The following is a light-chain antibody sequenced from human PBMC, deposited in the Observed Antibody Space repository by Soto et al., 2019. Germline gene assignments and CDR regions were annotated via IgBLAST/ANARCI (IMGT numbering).Light chain of an antibody. CDR1: SSDVGSYNR. CDR3: SSYTSSSTFV. CDR2: EVS. V-gene: IGLV2-18*02. J-gene: IGLJ2*01. Sequence: QSALTQPPSVSGSPGQSVTISCTGTSSDVGSYNRVSWYHQPPGTAPKLMISEVSNRPSGVPDRFSGSKSGNTASLTISGHQAEDEGDYYCSSYTSSSTFVIGGGTKLTVL.